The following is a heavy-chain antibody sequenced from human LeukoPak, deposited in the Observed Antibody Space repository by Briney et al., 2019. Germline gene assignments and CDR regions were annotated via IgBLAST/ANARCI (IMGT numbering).Heavy chain of an antibody. CDR1: GGSFSGYY. CDR3: ARHVKNDDFWSGYPREVGY. Sequence: SETLSLTCAVYGGSFSGYYWSWIRQPPGKGLEWIGEINHSGSTNYNPSLKSRVTISVDTSKNQFSLKLSSVTAADTAVYYCARHVKNDDFWSGYPREVGYWGQGTLVTVSS. D-gene: IGHD3-3*01. V-gene: IGHV4-34*01. CDR2: INHSGST. J-gene: IGHJ4*02.